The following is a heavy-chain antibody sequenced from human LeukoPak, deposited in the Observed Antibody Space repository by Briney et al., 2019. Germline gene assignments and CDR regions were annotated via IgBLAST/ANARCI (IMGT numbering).Heavy chain of an antibody. V-gene: IGHV4-39*01. CDR2: IYYSGST. CDR1: GGSISSSSYY. CDR3: ARHPNYFDY. J-gene: IGHJ4*02. Sequence: SETLSLTCTVSGGSISSSSYYWGWIRQPPGKGLEWIGSIYYSGSTYYNPSLKSRVTISVDTSKNQFSLRLSSVTAADTAVYYCARHPNYFDYWGQGTLVTVSS.